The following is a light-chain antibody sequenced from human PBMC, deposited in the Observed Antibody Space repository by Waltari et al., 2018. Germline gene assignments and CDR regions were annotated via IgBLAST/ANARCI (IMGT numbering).Light chain of an antibody. CDR3: QQYNNWPRGT. CDR1: QSVSSN. CDR2: GAS. Sequence: EIVMTQSPATLSVSPVERATLSCRASQSVSSNLAWYQQKPGQAPRLLIYGASTRATGIPARFSGSGSGTEFTLTISSLQSEDFAVYYCQQYNNWPRGTFGQGTKLEIK. J-gene: IGKJ2*01. V-gene: IGKV3-15*01.